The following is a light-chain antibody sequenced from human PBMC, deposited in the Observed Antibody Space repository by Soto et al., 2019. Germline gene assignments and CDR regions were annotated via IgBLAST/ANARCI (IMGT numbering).Light chain of an antibody. CDR3: QQYGSSPFT. J-gene: IGKJ2*01. CDR2: GAS. CDR1: QSVTSSY. V-gene: IGKV3-20*01. Sequence: EIVLTQSPGTLSLSPGERATLSCRASQSVTSSYLAWYQQKPGQAPRVLIYGASSRATGIPDRFSGSGSATDLTLTISRLEPEDFAMYYCQQYGSSPFTFGQGTKLEIK.